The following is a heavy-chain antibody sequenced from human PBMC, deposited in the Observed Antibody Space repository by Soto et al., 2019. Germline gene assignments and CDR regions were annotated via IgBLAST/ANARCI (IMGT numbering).Heavy chain of an antibody. V-gene: IGHV4-39*01. D-gene: IGHD3-10*01. Sequence: NPSETLSLTCTVSGGSISSSSYYWGWIRQPPGKGLEWIGSIYYSGSTYYNPSLKSRVTISVDTSKNQFSLKLSSVTAADTAVYYCASPWDSGSGDYYYYMDVRGKGTTVTVSS. CDR1: GGSISSSSYY. J-gene: IGHJ6*03. CDR3: ASPWDSGSGDYYYYMDV. CDR2: IYYSGST.